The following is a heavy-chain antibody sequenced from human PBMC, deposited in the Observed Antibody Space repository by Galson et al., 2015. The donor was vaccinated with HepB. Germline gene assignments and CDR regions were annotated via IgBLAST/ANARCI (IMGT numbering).Heavy chain of an antibody. D-gene: IGHD3-3*01. CDR3: ARGVGWSGYSDV. V-gene: IGHV3-33*01. CDR1: GFTFSSYG. J-gene: IGHJ6*02. Sequence: SLRLSCAASGFTFSSYGMHWVRQAPGKGLEWVAVIWYDGSNKYYADSVRGRFTISRDNSKNTLYLQMNSLRAEDTAVYYCARGVGWSGYSDVWGQGTTVTVSS. CDR2: IWYDGSNK.